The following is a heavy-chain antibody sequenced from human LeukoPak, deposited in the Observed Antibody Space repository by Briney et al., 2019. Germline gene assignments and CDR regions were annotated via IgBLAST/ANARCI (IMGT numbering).Heavy chain of an antibody. J-gene: IGHJ4*02. CDR2: ISSDSRTI. CDR3: ARYGSGTSYITNYFDY. V-gene: IGHV3-48*02. CDR1: GFTLSSYS. D-gene: IGHD3-10*01. Sequence: GGSLRLSCAASGFTLSSYSMNWVRQAPGRGLEWVSYISSDSRTIYYAHSVKGRFTISRDNAKNSLYLQMKSLRDEDTAVYYCARYGSGTSYITNYFDYWGQGTLVTVSS.